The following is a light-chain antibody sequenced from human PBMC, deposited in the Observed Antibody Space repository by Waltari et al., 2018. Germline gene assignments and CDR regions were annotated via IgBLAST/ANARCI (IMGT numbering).Light chain of an antibody. CDR1: QSVLYSSNNKNY. Sequence: DIVMTQSPDFLAVSLGERATINCKSSQSVLYSSNNKNYLSWYQQKPGQPSKLLIYWASTRESGVTDRFSGSESGTDFTLTISSLQAEDVAVYYCQQYYSTPYTFGQGTKLEIK. CDR2: WAS. V-gene: IGKV4-1*01. J-gene: IGKJ2*01. CDR3: QQYYSTPYT.